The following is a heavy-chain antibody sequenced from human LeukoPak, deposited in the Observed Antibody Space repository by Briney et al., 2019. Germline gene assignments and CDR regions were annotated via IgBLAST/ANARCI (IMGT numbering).Heavy chain of an antibody. J-gene: IGHJ4*02. CDR3: ARDWNGRFGELYEGYFDY. CDR2: IKQDGSEK. Sequence: PGGSPRLSCAASGFTFSSYWMSWVRQAPGKGLEWVANIKQDGSEKYYVDSVKGRFTISRDNAKNSLYLQMNSLRAEDTAVYYCARDWNGRFGELYEGYFDYWGQGTLVTVSS. V-gene: IGHV3-7*01. CDR1: GFTFSSYW. D-gene: IGHD3-10*01.